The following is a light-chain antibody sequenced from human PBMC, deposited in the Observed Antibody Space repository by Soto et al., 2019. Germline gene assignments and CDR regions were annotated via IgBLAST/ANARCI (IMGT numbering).Light chain of an antibody. J-gene: IGLJ1*01. CDR1: SSDVGGYNY. CDR3: FSYTSSTAYV. CDR2: EVS. Sequence: QSVLTQPASVSGSPGQSITISCTGTSSDVGGYNYVSWYQLHPGKAPKLMIYEVSNRPSGISNRFSASKSGNTASLTISGLQAEDEADYYYFSYTSSTAYVFGTGTKVTVL. V-gene: IGLV2-14*01.